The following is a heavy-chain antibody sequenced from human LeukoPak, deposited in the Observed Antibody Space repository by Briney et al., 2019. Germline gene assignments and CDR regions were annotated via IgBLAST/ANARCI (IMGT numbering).Heavy chain of an antibody. CDR2: IYPGDSDT. CDR3: ARSLTVAREYNYGYGY. CDR1: GYSFPTYW. D-gene: IGHD5-18*01. J-gene: IGHJ4*02. V-gene: IGHV5-51*01. Sequence: GESLKISCKGSGYSFPTYWIGWVRQMPGKGLEWMGIIYPGDSDTRYSPSFQGQVTISADKSINTAYLQWSSLKASDAARYYCARSLTVAREYNYGYGYWGQGTLVTVSS.